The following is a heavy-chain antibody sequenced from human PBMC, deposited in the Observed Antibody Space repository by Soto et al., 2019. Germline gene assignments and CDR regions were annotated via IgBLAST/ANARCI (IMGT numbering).Heavy chain of an antibody. Sequence: ASVKVSCKTSGYTFSSFGVTWVRQAPGQGLEWMGWISAYNGNTKYARNLQDRVTLTTDTSTTTVHMELRNLRSDDTATYFCGRDYTSSWGQLDYRGQGIPVTVSS. V-gene: IGHV1-18*01. J-gene: IGHJ4*02. CDR2: ISAYNGNT. CDR1: GYTFSSFG. D-gene: IGHD3-16*01. CDR3: GRDYTSSWGQLDY.